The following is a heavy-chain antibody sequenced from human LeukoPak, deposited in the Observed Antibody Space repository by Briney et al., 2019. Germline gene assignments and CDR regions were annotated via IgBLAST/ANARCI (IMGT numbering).Heavy chain of an antibody. CDR2: ISYDGSNK. CDR1: GFTFSSYG. CDR3: AKDHYDYVSRDAFDI. Sequence: GSLRLSCAASGFTFSSYGMHWVRQAPGKGLEWVAVISYDGSNKYYADSVKGRFTTSRDNSKNTLYLQMNSLRAEDTAVYYCAKDHYDYVSRDAFDIWGQGTMVTVSS. V-gene: IGHV3-30*18. J-gene: IGHJ3*02. D-gene: IGHD3-16*01.